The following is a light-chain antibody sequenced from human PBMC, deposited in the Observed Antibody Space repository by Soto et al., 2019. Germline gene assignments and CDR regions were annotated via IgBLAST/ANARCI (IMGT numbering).Light chain of an antibody. CDR3: ETWDSNTHTV. Sequence: QSVLTQSSSASASLGSSVKLTCTLSGGHSSYIIAWHQQQPGKAPRYLMKLEGSGSYNKGSGVPDRFSGSSSGADRYLTISHLQFEDEADYYCETWDSNTHTVFGGGTKLTVL. CDR2: LEGSGSY. CDR1: GGHSSYI. V-gene: IGLV4-60*02. J-gene: IGLJ3*02.